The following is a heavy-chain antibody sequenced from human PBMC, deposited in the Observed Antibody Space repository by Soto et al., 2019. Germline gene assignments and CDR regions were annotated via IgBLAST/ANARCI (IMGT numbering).Heavy chain of an antibody. CDR3: AIVPLPSYYDLSGYYLDY. CDR2: IIPIFGTA. Sequence: QVQLVQSGAEVKKPGSSVKVSCKASGGTFSSYAISWVRQAPGQGFEWMGGIIPIFGTANYAQKFQGRVTITSDESTSTPYMELSCLRSEDTAVYYCAIVPLPSYYDLSGYYLDYWGQGTLVTVSS. J-gene: IGHJ4*02. V-gene: IGHV1-69*05. CDR1: GGTFSSYA. D-gene: IGHD3-22*01.